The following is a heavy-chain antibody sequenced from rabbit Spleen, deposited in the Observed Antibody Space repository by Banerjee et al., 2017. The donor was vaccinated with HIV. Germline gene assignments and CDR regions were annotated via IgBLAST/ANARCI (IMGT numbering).Heavy chain of an antibody. CDR2: IDPIFGGT. CDR3: ARAIVPWLGLTRLDL. V-gene: IGHV1S7*01. CDR1: GFDFSSYY. J-gene: IGHJ3*01. D-gene: IGHD4-1*01. Sequence: QLKESGGGLVQPGGSLKLSCKGSGFDFSSYYMSWVRQAPGKGLEWIGYIDPIFGGTCYASWVNGRFTISSHNAQNTLFLQLNSLTVADTATYFCARAIVPWLGLTRLDLWGPGTLVTVS.